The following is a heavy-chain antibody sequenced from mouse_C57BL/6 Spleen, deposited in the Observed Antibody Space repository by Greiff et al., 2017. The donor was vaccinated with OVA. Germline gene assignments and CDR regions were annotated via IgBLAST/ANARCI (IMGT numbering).Heavy chain of an antibody. V-gene: IGHV6-6*01. D-gene: IGHD2-13*01. CDR3: TRRLGPRYFDV. CDR1: GFTFSDAW. CDR2: IRNKANNHAT. Sequence: EVKVEESGGGLVQPGGSMKLSCAASGFTFSDAWMDWVRQSPEQGLEWVAEIRNKANNHATYYAVSVKGRFTTSRDDSNRCVYLRMISLRAEATGVDYCTRRLGPRYFDVWGTGTTVTVSS. J-gene: IGHJ1*03.